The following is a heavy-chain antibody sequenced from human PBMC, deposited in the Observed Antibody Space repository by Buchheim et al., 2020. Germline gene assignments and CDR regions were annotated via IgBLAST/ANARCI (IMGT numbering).Heavy chain of an antibody. D-gene: IGHD3-10*01. CDR3: ARERYYGSGSSFDY. V-gene: IGHV3-7*03. Sequence: EVQLVESGGGLVQPGGSLRLSCAASGFTFSPYWMSWVRQAPGKGLEWVANIKQDGSEKYYVGSVKGRFTISRDNAKNSLYLQMNSLRAEDTAVYYCARERYYGSGSSFDYWGQGTL. CDR2: IKQDGSEK. CDR1: GFTFSPYW. J-gene: IGHJ4*02.